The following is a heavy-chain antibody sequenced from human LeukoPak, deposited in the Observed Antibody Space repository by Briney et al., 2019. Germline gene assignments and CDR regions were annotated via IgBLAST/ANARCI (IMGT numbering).Heavy chain of an antibody. CDR2: IHSSGST. V-gene: IGHV4-4*09. J-gene: IGHJ6*03. Sequence: PSQTLSLTCSVSGGSISGYFWSWIRQPPGKGLEWIGYIHSSGSTNYDTTLKSRVTISQDTSKNQFSLRLSSVTAADTAVYYCARRTYYYYMDVWGKGTTVIVSS. CDR1: GGSISGYF. CDR3: ARRTYYYYMDV.